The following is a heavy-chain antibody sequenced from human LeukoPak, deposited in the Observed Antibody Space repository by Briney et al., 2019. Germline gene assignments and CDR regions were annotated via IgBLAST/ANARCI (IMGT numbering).Heavy chain of an antibody. CDR1: GFTFSSYD. CDR3: ARGTWWFDP. V-gene: IGHV3-30*02. J-gene: IGHJ5*02. Sequence: GGSLRLSCAASGFTFSSYDMHWVRQAPGKGLEWVSFIRYDGSNKYYADSVKGRFTISRDNSENTLYLQMNSLRAEDTAVYYCARGTWWFDPWGQGTLVTVSS. D-gene: IGHD1-1*01. CDR2: IRYDGSNK.